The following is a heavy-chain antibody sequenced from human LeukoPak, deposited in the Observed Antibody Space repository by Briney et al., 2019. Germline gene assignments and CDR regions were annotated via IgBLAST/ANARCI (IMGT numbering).Heavy chain of an antibody. J-gene: IGHJ2*01. CDR2: IIPILGIA. CDR3: ARANYYGSGRADWYFDL. V-gene: IGHV1-69*04. Sequence: ASVKVSCKASGGTFSSYAISWVRQAPGQGLEWMGRIIPILGIANYAQKSQGRVTITADKSTSTAYMELSSLRSEDTAVYYCARANYYGSGRADWYFDLWGRGTLVTVSS. D-gene: IGHD3-10*01. CDR1: GGTFSSYA.